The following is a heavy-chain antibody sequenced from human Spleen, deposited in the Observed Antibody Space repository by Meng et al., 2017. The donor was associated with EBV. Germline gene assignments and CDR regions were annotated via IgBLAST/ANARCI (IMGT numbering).Heavy chain of an antibody. Sequence: QVVLQQGGAGLLKRSENLSLTCGVYGGSFSGDYWSWIRQPPEKGLEWIGDINHSGSTNYNPSLKSRVTISVDTSKNQFSLKLSSVTAADTAVYYCARYGSATNSGYYGMDVWGQGTTVTVSS. CDR2: INHSGST. J-gene: IGHJ6*02. CDR1: GGSFSGDY. CDR3: ARYGSATNSGYYGMDV. V-gene: IGHV4-34*01. D-gene: IGHD1-26*01.